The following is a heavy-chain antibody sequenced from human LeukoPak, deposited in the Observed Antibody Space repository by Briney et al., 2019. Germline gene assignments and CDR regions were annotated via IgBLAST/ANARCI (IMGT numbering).Heavy chain of an antibody. D-gene: IGHD6-6*01. V-gene: IGHV3-48*04. J-gene: IGHJ6*03. CDR1: GFTFSTYS. Sequence: PGGSLRLSCAASGFTFSTYSMNWVGQPPGRGREGVYYISSRSTTIYYADSVKGRFTISRDNAKNSLYLQMNSLRVEDTAVYYCARVGGSSSGHDYYYYYMDVWGKGTTVTVSS. CDR3: ARVGGSSSGHDYYYYYMDV. CDR2: ISSRSTTI.